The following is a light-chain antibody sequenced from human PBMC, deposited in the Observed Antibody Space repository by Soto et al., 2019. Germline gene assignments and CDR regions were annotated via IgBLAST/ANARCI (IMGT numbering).Light chain of an antibody. CDR2: DAS. CDR1: QSVSSY. V-gene: IGKV3-11*01. CDR3: QQRSNWPLLT. J-gene: IGKJ4*01. Sequence: EIVLTQSPATLSLSPGDRATLSCRASQSVSSYLAWYQQKPGQAPRLLIYDASNRATGIPARFSGSGSGTDFTLTISSLEPEDFAFYYCQQRSNWPLLTFGGGTKVDIK.